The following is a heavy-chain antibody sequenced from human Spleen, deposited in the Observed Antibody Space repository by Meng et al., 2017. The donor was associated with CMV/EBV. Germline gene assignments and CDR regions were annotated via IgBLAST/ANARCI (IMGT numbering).Heavy chain of an antibody. V-gene: IGHV3-21*01. D-gene: IGHD5-12*01. CDR3: ARDGNSGYAPLVYGMDV. CDR2: ISDSSFHI. CDR1: GFTFSTYS. Sequence: GDALKISCTVSGFTFSTYSLNWVRQAPGKGLEWVSSISDSSFHIYYAESVKGRFTVPRDNAKNSLYLQMNSLRAEDTAVYYCARDGNSGYAPLVYGMDVWGQGTTVTVSS. J-gene: IGHJ6*02.